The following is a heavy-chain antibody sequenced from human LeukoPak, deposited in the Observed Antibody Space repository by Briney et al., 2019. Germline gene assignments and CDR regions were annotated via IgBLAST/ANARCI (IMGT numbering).Heavy chain of an antibody. V-gene: IGHV1-69*13. J-gene: IGHJ6*02. D-gene: IGHD2-15*01. Sequence: SVKVSCKASGGXFSSYAISWVRQAPGQGLEWMGGIIPIFGTANYAQKFQGRVTITADESTSTAYMELSSLRSEDTAVYYCACPAGGSGGSYYYYYGMDVWGQGTTVTVSS. CDR3: ACPAGGSGGSYYYYYGMDV. CDR2: IIPIFGTA. CDR1: GGXFSSYA.